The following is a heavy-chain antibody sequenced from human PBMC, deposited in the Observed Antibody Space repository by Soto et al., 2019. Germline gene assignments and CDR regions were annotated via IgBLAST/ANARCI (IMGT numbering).Heavy chain of an antibody. Sequence: PVGSLRLSCVGSGFTFSNYGMHWVRQPPGKGLEWVALISDDGDKRYYADSVRGRLIISRDNSKDTLYLQMNSLGPDVTAVYFCAKARVRIVGANSFDYWGQGTPVTVSS. CDR1: GFTFSNYG. D-gene: IGHD1-26*01. V-gene: IGHV3-30*18. CDR2: ISDDGDKR. J-gene: IGHJ4*02. CDR3: AKARVRIVGANSFDY.